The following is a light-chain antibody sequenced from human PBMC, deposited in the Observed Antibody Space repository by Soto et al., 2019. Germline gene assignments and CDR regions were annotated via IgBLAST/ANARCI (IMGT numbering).Light chain of an antibody. V-gene: IGKV1-9*01. CDR1: QGISSY. J-gene: IGKJ5*01. CDR3: QQLGSYPIN. Sequence: HLTQSPSSLSASVGDRVTITCRASQGISSYFAWYQQQPGKAPKLLIYAASTLQTGVPSRFSGSGSGTDFTLTISSPQPEDFATYYCQQLGSYPINFGQGTRLEIK. CDR2: AAS.